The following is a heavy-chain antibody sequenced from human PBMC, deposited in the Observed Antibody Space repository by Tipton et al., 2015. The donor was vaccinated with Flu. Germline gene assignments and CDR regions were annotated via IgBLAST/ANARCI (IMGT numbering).Heavy chain of an antibody. CDR2: IYSSGGT. Sequence: GLVKPSETLSLTCTVFDDSITYYYWSWIRQPPGKGLEWIGYIYSSGGTNYNPSLQSRLTISVDSSKNQLSLKLTSVTAADTAVYYCARARAPYYYYAMDVWGQGGHGHRL. CDR1: DDSITYYY. CDR3: ARARAPYYYYAMDV. J-gene: IGHJ6*02. D-gene: IGHD3-10*01. V-gene: IGHV4-59*01.